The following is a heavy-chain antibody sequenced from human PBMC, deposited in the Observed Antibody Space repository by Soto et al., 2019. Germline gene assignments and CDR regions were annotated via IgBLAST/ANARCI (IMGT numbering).Heavy chain of an antibody. V-gene: IGHV4-34*01. CDR2: INHSGST. D-gene: IGHD5-18*01. J-gene: IGHJ4*02. CDR1: GGSFSGYY. Sequence: PSETLSLTCAVYGGSFSGYYWSWIRQPPGKGLEWIGEINHSGSTNYNPSLKSRVTISVDTSKNQFSLKLSSVTAADTAVYYCARHEWLQLWLVTEYWGQGALVTVSS. CDR3: ARHEWLQLWLVTEY.